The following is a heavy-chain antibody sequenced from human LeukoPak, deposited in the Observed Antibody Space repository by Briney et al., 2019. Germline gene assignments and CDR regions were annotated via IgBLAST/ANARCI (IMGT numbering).Heavy chain of an antibody. Sequence: PSETLSLTCTVSGYSIRSGFYWGWIRQPPGKGLEWIGNIYHSGITYSTPSLKSRVTISVDTSKNQFSLKLSSVTAADTAVYYCARGARKWFGELKPMDVWGKGTTVTVSS. CDR1: GYSIRSGFY. D-gene: IGHD3-10*01. CDR3: ARGARKWFGELKPMDV. V-gene: IGHV4-38-2*02. J-gene: IGHJ6*03. CDR2: IYHSGIT.